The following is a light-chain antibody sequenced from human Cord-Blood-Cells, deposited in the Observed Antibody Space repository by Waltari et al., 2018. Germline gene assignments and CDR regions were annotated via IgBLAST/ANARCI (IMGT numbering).Light chain of an antibody. CDR3: SSYTSSSTV. CDR1: SSDVGGYHY. CDR2: DVS. V-gene: IGLV2-14*01. Sequence: QSALTQPASVSASPGQSITISCTGTSSDVGGYHYVSWYQQHPGQAPKLMIYDVSKRPSGVSNRFSGSKSGNTASLTISGLQAEDEADYYCSSYTSSSTVFGGGTKLTVL. J-gene: IGLJ2*01.